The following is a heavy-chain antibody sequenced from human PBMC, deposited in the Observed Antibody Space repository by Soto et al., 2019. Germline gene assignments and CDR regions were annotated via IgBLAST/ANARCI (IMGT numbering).Heavy chain of an antibody. D-gene: IGHD4-4*01. J-gene: IGHJ6*02. CDR1: GGTFSSYA. CDR2: IIPIFGTA. CDR3: ARDYEDYNPYYYYAGMDV. V-gene: IGHV1-69*12. Sequence: QVQLVQSGAEVKKPGSSVKVSCKASGGTFSSYAISWVRQAPGQGLEWMGGIIPIFGTANYAQKFQGRVTITADEPTSTAYMKLSSLRSEDTAVYYCARDYEDYNPYYYYAGMDVWGQGTTVTVSS.